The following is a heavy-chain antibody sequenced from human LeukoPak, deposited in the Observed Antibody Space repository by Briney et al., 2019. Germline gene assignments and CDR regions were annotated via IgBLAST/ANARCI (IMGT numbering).Heavy chain of an antibody. CDR3: AGDGACGGNFDY. Sequence: GGSLRLSCAASGFTLSSYAMHWARQAPGKGLEWVAVISYDGSNKYYADSVKGRFTISRDNSKNTLYLQMNSLRAEETAVYYCAGDGACGGNFDYWGQGTLVTVSS. J-gene: IGHJ4*02. CDR1: GFTLSSYA. CDR2: ISYDGSNK. D-gene: IGHD4-23*01. V-gene: IGHV3-30*01.